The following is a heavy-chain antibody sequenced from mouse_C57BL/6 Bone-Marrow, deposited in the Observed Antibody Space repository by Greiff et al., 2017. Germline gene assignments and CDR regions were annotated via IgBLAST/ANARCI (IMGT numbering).Heavy chain of an antibody. Sequence: EVQLQESGAELARPGASVKLSCTASGFNIKDDYMHWVKQRPEQGLEWIGWIDPVNGDTEYASKFLGKATKTAETTAITAYLQLSSLTSEDAAVYYCTSLFAYWGQGTLVTVSA. CDR1: GFNIKDDY. CDR2: IDPVNGDT. J-gene: IGHJ3*01. CDR3: TSLFAY. V-gene: IGHV14-4*01.